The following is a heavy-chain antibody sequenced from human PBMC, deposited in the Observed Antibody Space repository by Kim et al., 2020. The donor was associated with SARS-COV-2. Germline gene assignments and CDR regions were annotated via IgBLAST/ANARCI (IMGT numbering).Heavy chain of an antibody. CDR2: IDPSDSYT. J-gene: IGHJ6*02. Sequence: GASLKISCKGSGYSFTSYWISWVRQMPGKGLEWMGRIDPSDSYTNYRPSFQGHVTISADKSISTAYLQWSSLKASDTAMYYCARLSGDDDYYYYGMDVWGQGTTVTVSS. CDR3: ARLSGDDDYYYYGMDV. V-gene: IGHV5-10-1*01. D-gene: IGHD4-17*01. CDR1: GYSFTSYW.